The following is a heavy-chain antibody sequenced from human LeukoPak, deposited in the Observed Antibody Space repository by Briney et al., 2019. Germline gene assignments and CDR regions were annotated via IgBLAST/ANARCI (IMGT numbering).Heavy chain of an antibody. D-gene: IGHD5-18*01. Sequence: SVKVSCKASGGTFSSYAISWLRQAPGQRLEWMGRIIPIFGTANYAQKFQGRVTITTDESTSTAYMELSSLRSEDTAVYYCASTWIQLWFSTHYYMDVWGKGTTVTVSS. CDR1: GGTFSSYA. CDR2: IIPIFGTA. CDR3: ASTWIQLWFSTHYYMDV. V-gene: IGHV1-69*05. J-gene: IGHJ6*03.